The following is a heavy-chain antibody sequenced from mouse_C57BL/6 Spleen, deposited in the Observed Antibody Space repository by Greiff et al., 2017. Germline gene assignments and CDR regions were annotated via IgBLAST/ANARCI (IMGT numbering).Heavy chain of an antibody. CDR1: GYTFTSYT. V-gene: IGHV1-4*01. Sequence: VQLQQSGAELARPGASVKMSCKASGYTFTSYTMHWVKQRPGQGLEWIGYINPSSGYTKYNQKFKDKATLTADKSSSTAYMQLSSLTSEDSAVYYCARGDSSGYVSCAMDYWGQGTSVTVSS. CDR2: INPSSGYT. CDR3: ARGDSSGYVSCAMDY. D-gene: IGHD3-2*02. J-gene: IGHJ4*01.